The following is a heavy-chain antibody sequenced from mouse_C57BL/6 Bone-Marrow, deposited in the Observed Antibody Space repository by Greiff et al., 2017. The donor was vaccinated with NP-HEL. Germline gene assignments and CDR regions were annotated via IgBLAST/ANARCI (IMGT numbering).Heavy chain of an antibody. CDR1: GYTFTSYW. V-gene: IGHV1-72*01. D-gene: IGHD2-4*01. CDR2: IDPNSGGT. Sequence: QVQLKQPGAELVKPGASVKLSCKASGYTFTSYWMHWVKQRPGRGLEWIGRIDPNSGGTKYNEKFKSKATLTVDKPSSTAYMQLSSLTSEDSAVYECSREGVYYDYFLYAMDYWGQGTSVTVSS. J-gene: IGHJ4*01. CDR3: SREGVYYDYFLYAMDY.